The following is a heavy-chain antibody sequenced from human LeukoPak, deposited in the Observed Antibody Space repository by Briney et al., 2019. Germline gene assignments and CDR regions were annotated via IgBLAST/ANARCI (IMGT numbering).Heavy chain of an antibody. V-gene: IGHV3-21*01. Sequence: GGSLRLSCAASGFTFSSYSMNWVRQAPGKGLEWVSSISSSSSYIYYADSVKGRSTISRDNAKNSLYLQMNSLRAEDTAVYYCARDILYYYDSSHGAFDIWGQGTMVTVSS. D-gene: IGHD3-22*01. CDR2: ISSSSSYI. J-gene: IGHJ3*02. CDR3: ARDILYYYDSSHGAFDI. CDR1: GFTFSSYS.